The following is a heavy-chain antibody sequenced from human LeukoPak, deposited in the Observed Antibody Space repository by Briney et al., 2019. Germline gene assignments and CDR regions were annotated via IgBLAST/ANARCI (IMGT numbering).Heavy chain of an antibody. CDR2: IGASGADT. CDR1: GFTFSTHW. CDR3: AKRPRDTSGYYLGAFDG. Sequence: GGSLRLSCAASGFTFSTHWMTWVRQAPGKGLDWVSAIGASGADTYYADSAKGRFTVSRDNSNNTLYLQMSSLRADDTAVYFCAKRPRDTSGYYLGAFDGWGQGTTVTVSS. D-gene: IGHD3-22*01. V-gene: IGHV3-23*01. J-gene: IGHJ3*01.